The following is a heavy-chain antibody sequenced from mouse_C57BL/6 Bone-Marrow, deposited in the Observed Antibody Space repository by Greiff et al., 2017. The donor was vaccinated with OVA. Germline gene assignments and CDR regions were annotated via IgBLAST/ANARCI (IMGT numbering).Heavy chain of an antibody. V-gene: IGHV6-6*01. J-gene: IGHJ2*01. CDR3: TVEVGNYFDY. D-gene: IGHD1-1*02. CDR2: IRNKANNHAT. Sequence: EVKVVESGGGLVQPGGSMKLSCAASGFTFSDAWMDWVRQSPEKGLEWVAEIRNKANNHATYYAESVKGRFTISRDESKSSVYLQMNSLRAEDTGIYYCTVEVGNYFDYWGQGTTLTVSS. CDR1: GFTFSDAW.